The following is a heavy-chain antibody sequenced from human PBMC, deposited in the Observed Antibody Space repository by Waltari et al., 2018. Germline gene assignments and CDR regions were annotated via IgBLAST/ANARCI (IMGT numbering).Heavy chain of an antibody. V-gene: IGHV3-9*03. J-gene: IGHJ4*02. CDR2: ISWNSGDI. CDR3: AKDGGQYLSHIDY. Sequence: EVQLVESGGGLVQPGRSLRLSCAASGFTFDDYAMHWVRQGPGKGLEWVSGISWNSGDIGYADSVKGRFTISRDNAKNSLYLQMNSLRAEDMALYYCAKDGGQYLSHIDYWGQGTLVTVSS. D-gene: IGHD3-16*01. CDR1: GFTFDDYA.